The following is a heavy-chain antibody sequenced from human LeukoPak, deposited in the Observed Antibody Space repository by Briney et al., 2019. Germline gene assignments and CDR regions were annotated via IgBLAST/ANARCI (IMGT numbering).Heavy chain of an antibody. V-gene: IGHV1-69*01. D-gene: IGHD3-9*01. CDR1: GGTFSSYA. CDR2: IIPIFGTA. Sequence: ASVKVSCKASGGTFSSYAISWVRQAPGQGLEWMGGIIPIFGTANYAQKFQGRVTITADESTSTAYMELSSLRSEDTAVYYCARVEPVDILTGALDYWGQGTLVTVSS. CDR3: ARVEPVDILTGALDY. J-gene: IGHJ4*02.